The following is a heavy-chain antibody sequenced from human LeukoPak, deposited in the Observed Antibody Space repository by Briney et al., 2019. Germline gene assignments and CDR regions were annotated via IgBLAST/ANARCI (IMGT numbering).Heavy chain of an antibody. V-gene: IGHV3-30-3*01. J-gene: IGHJ4*02. CDR1: GFTFSSYA. CDR3: ARELVEYGYGSGSPQGVY. CDR2: ISYDGSNK. D-gene: IGHD3-10*01. Sequence: GRSLRLSCAASGFTFSSYAMHWVRQAPGKGLEWVAVISYDGSNKYYADSVKGRFTISRDNSKNTLYLQMNSLRAEDTAVYYCARELVEYGYGSGSPQGVYWGQGTLVTVSS.